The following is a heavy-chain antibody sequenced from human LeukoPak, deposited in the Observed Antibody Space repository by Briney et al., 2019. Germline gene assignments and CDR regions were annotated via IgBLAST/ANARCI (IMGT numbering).Heavy chain of an antibody. CDR3: ARDLPDSYGYGYYYMDV. J-gene: IGHJ6*03. Sequence: ASVKVSCKASGYTFTGYYMHWVRQAPGQGLEWMGRINPNSGGTNYAQKFQGRVTMTRDTSISTAYMELSRLRSDDTAVYYSARDLPDSYGYGYYYMDVWGKGTTVTVSS. CDR2: INPNSGGT. CDR1: GYTFTGYY. V-gene: IGHV1-2*06. D-gene: IGHD5-18*01.